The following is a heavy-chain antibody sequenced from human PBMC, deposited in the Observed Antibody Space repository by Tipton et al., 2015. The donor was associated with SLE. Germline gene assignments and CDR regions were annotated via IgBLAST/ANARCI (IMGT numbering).Heavy chain of an antibody. V-gene: IGHV4-38-2*02. CDR2: IYHSGST. J-gene: IGHJ4*02. Sequence: LRLSCTVSGYSISSGYYWGWIRQPPGKGLDWIGSIYHSGSTYYNPSLKSRVTISVDTSKTQFSLKLSSVTAADTAVYYCASVPYWGQGTLVTVSS. CDR3: ASVPY. CDR1: GYSISSGYY.